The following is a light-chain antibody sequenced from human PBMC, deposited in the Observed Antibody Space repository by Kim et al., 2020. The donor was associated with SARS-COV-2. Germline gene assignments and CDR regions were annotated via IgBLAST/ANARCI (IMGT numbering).Light chain of an antibody. CDR2: GAS. CDR1: LSLSSSQ. J-gene: IGKJ1*01. V-gene: IGKV3-20*01. Sequence: EIVLTQSPGTMSLSPGERATLSCTSSLSLSSSQLAWYQQKPGQAPTLLIYGASSKATDIPDRFSGSGSGTDFTLTISRLEPEDFAVYYCQQYNASPRTFGQGTKVDIK. CDR3: QQYNASPRT.